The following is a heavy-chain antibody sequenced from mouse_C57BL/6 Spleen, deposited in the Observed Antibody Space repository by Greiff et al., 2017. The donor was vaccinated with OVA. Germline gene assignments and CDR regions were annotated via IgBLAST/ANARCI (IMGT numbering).Heavy chain of an antibody. D-gene: IGHD1-1*01. V-gene: IGHV1-82*01. CDR3: ARWDYGSSYAY. J-gene: IGHJ2*01. CDR2: IYPGDGDT. CDR1: GYAFSSSW. Sequence: VQRVESGPELVKPGASVKISCKASGYAFSSSWMNWVKQRPGKGLEWIGRIYPGDGDTNYNGKFKGKATLTADKSSSTAYMQLSSLTSEDSAVYFCARWDYGSSYAYWGQGTTLTVSS.